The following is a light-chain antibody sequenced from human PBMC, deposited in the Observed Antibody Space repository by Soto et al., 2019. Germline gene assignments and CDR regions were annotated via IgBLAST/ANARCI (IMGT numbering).Light chain of an antibody. V-gene: IGLV2-14*01. CDR1: SSDVGGYNY. J-gene: IGLJ1*01. CDR3: SSYTGSTSWV. Sequence: VRTQPASLSGSPDQPITIPCTGTSSDVGGYNYVSWYQQHPGKAPKLMIYDVSNRPSGVSNRFSGSKSGNTASLTISGLQAEDEADYYCSSYTGSTSWVFGTGSKVTVL. CDR2: DVS.